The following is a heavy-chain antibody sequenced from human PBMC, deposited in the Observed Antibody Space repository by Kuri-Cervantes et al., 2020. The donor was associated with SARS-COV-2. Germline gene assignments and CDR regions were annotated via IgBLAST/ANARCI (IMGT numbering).Heavy chain of an antibody. CDR3: ANSEPYYYMDV. V-gene: IGHV3-23*01. Sequence: GESLKISCAASGFTFSSYAMSWVRQAPGKGLEWVSAISGSGGSTYYADSVKGRFTISRDNSKNTLYLQMNSLRAEDTAVYYCANSEPYYYMDVWGKGTTVTVSS. J-gene: IGHJ6*03. D-gene: IGHD1-14*01. CDR2: ISGSGGST. CDR1: GFTFSSYA.